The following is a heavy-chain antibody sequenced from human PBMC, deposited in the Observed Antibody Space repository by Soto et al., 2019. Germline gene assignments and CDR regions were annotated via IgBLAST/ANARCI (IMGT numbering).Heavy chain of an antibody. J-gene: IGHJ4*02. Sequence: GGSLRLSCAASGFTFSSYWMSWVRQAPGKGLEWVANIKQDGSEKYYVDSVKGRFTISRDNAKNSLYLQMDSLRVEDTGIYYCVRGTTAWRGMDYWGQGALVTVSS. V-gene: IGHV3-7*01. D-gene: IGHD2-2*01. CDR2: IKQDGSEK. CDR3: VRGTTAWRGMDY. CDR1: GFTFSSYW.